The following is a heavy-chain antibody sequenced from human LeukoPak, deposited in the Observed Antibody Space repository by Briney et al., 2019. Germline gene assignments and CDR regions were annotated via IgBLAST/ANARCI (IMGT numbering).Heavy chain of an antibody. CDR1: GYSFTSYA. J-gene: IGHJ6*03. D-gene: IGHD2-8*01. CDR3: VRGVPGVYFYYYMDV. V-gene: IGHV1-3*03. CDR2: IYGDNGDT. Sequence: GASVKVSCKASGYSFTSYAMNWVRQAPGQRLEWMGWIYGDNGDTKYSQESQGRVTITRDTSASTAYMELSSLRPEDMAVYYCVRGVPGVYFYYYMDVWGKGTTVTVSS.